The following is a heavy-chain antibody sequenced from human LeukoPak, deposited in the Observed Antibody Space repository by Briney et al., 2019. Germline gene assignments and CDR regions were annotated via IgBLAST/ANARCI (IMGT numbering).Heavy chain of an antibody. CDR1: GFTFSSYA. CDR2: ISYDGSNK. Sequence: GGSPRLSCAASGFTFSSYAMHWVRQAPGKGLEWVAVISYDGSNKYYADSVKGRFTISRDNSKNTLYLQMNSLRAEDTAVYYCASLAAYCGGDCYSWDFDYWGQGTLVTVSS. CDR3: ASLAAYCGGDCYSWDFDY. J-gene: IGHJ4*02. V-gene: IGHV3-30-3*01. D-gene: IGHD2-21*02.